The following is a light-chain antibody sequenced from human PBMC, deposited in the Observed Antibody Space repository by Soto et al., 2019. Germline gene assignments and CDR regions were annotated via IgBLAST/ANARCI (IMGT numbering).Light chain of an antibody. CDR1: QSVNSRY. CDR3: QQRGKWPST. V-gene: IGKV3D-20*02. Sequence: EIVLTQSPGTLSLSPGERATLSCRASQSVNSRYLAWYQQKPGQAPRLLIYGASSRATGIPDRFSGSGSGTDFTLTISSLEPEDFAVYFCQQRGKWPSTFGPGTKVEMK. CDR2: GAS. J-gene: IGKJ2*02.